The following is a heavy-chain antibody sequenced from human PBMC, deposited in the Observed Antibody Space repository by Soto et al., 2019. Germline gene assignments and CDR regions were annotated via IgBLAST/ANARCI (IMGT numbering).Heavy chain of an antibody. V-gene: IGHV3-33*01. D-gene: IGHD6-19*01. Sequence: QVQLVESGGGVVQPGRSLRLSCAASGFTFSSYGMHWVRQAPGKGLEWVAVIWYDGSNKYYADSVKGRFTISRDNSKNTLYLQRNSLRAEDTAVYYCARVGKGSSGWNGMDVWGQGTTVTVSS. CDR1: GFTFSSYG. J-gene: IGHJ6*02. CDR2: IWYDGSNK. CDR3: ARVGKGSSGWNGMDV.